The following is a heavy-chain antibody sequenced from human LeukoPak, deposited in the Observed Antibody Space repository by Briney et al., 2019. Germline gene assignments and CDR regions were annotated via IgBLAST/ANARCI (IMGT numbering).Heavy chain of an antibody. CDR1: GFSFSNYA. D-gene: IGHD5-12*01. CDR2: IIGSSGST. V-gene: IGHV3-23*01. J-gene: IGHJ4*02. Sequence: GGSLRLSCVASGFSFSNYAMNWVRQAPGRGLEWVSLIIGSSGSTFYADSVKGRFTISRDKSKNTLYLQMNSLRAEDTAVYYCAKGAYDYVEIAYFDYWGQGSLVTASS. CDR3: AKGAYDYVEIAYFDY.